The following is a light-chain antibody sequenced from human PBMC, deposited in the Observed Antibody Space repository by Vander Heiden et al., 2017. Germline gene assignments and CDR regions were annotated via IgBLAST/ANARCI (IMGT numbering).Light chain of an antibody. CDR2: EVT. J-gene: IGLJ3*02. V-gene: IGLV2-23*02. CDR3: CSYAGGNTLV. CDR1: RSDVGSYNL. Sequence: QSALTQPASVSRSPGQSITISCTGGRSDVGSYNLVSWYQHHPGRAPRLVIYEVTKRASVVSSRFSGSKSGSAASLTISGLQPEDEGEYHCCSYAGGNTLVFGGGTKLTVL.